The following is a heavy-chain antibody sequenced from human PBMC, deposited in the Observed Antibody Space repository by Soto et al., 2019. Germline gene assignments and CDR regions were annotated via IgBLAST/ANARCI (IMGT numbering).Heavy chain of an antibody. V-gene: IGHV4-59*01. CDR1: GGSISSYY. J-gene: IGHJ4*02. D-gene: IGHD1-1*01. Sequence: QVQLQESGPGLVKPSETLSLTCTVSGGSISSYYWSWIRQPPGKGLEWIGYIYYSGSTNYNPSLKSRVTISVHTSKNQFSLKLSSVTAADTAVYYCARDYAGTTPYWGQGTLVTVSS. CDR3: ARDYAGTTPY. CDR2: IYYSGST.